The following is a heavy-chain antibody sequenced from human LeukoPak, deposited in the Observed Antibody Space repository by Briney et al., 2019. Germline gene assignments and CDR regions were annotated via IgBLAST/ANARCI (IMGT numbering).Heavy chain of an antibody. CDR2: IKQDGNEK. J-gene: IGHJ4*02. CDR1: GFTFSSYC. V-gene: IGHV3-7*01. D-gene: IGHD3-3*02. Sequence: GGSLRLSCAASGFTFSSYCMTWVRQAPGKGLDWVASIKQDGNEKYYVDSVKGRFTISRDNARNSLYLQMSSLRADDTAVYYCARDGAFRIYDYWGQGTLVTVSS. CDR3: ARDGAFRIYDY.